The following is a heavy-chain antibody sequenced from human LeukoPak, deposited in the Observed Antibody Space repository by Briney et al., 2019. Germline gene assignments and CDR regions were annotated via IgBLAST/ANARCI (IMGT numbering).Heavy chain of an antibody. CDR2: ISSSSSYI. Sequence: PGGSLRLSCAASGFTFSSYSMNWVRQAPGKGLEWVSSISSSSSYIYYADSVKGRFTISRDNAKNSLYLQMNSLRAEDTAVYYCARGSPRITIFGVAVKYMDVWGKGTTVTVSS. D-gene: IGHD3-3*01. CDR1: GFTFSSYS. CDR3: ARGSPRITIFGVAVKYMDV. J-gene: IGHJ6*03. V-gene: IGHV3-21*01.